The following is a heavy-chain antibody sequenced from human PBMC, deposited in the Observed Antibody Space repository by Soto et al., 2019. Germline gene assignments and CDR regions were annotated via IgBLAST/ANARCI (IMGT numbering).Heavy chain of an antibody. Sequence: QVHLEQSGADVKEPGASVRVSCKTSGYTFTLYFMHWVRQAPGEGLEWMGWINPNSGVTQYAQKYQGRFTMTSDTSISTAYMDLTGLTSDDTAVYYCARDPSDSSGNYDYWGQGTLVTVSS. CDR3: ARDPSDSSGNYDY. CDR2: INPNSGVT. D-gene: IGHD3-22*01. J-gene: IGHJ4*02. CDR1: GYTFTLYF. V-gene: IGHV1-2*02.